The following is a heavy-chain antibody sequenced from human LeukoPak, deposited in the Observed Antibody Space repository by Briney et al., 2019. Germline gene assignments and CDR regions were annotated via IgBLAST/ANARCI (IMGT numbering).Heavy chain of an antibody. J-gene: IGHJ4*02. CDR2: IYTSGST. CDR3: ARDVVRGVIDY. Sequence: PSQTLSLTCTVSGGSISSGSYYWSWIRQPAGKGLEWIGRIYTSGSTNYNPSLKSRVTISVDTSKNQFSLKLSSVTAADTAVYYCARDVVRGVIDYWGQGTLVTVSS. CDR1: GGSISSGSYY. D-gene: IGHD3-10*01. V-gene: IGHV4-61*02.